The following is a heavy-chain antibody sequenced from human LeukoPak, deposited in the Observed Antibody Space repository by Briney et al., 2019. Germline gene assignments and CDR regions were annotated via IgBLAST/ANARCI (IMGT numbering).Heavy chain of an antibody. D-gene: IGHD3-10*01. J-gene: IGHJ4*02. CDR3: ARARGSYSFDS. Sequence: GGSLRLSCAASGFTFSDYYMGWIRQAPGKGLEWVSHISSSGGAIYYADSMKGRFTLSRDNAKNSLYLQMNNLRAEDTALYYCARARGSYSFDSWGQGTLVTVSS. CDR2: ISSSGGAI. V-gene: IGHV3-11*01. CDR1: GFTFSDYY.